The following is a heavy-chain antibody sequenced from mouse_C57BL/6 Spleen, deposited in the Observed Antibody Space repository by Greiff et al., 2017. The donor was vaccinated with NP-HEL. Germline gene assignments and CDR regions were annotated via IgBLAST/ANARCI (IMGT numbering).Heavy chain of an antibody. CDR3: AIRSNSGYFDV. Sequence: VQLQQSGAELVKPGASVTLSCTASGFNIKDSYMHWVKQRTEQGLEWIGRIDPEDGETKYAPKFQGKATIPADPSSNTAYLQLSSLTSEDTAVYYCAIRSNSGYFDVWGTGTTVTVSS. CDR2: IDPEDGET. D-gene: IGHD2-5*01. V-gene: IGHV14-2*01. CDR1: GFNIKDSY. J-gene: IGHJ1*03.